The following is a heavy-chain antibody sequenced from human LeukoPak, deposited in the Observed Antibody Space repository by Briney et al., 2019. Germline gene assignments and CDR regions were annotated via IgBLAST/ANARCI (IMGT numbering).Heavy chain of an antibody. V-gene: IGHV1-69*13. J-gene: IGHJ5*02. D-gene: IGHD3-22*01. CDR1: GGTFSSYA. CDR3: ARDLRNYDSSGEFDP. CDR2: IIPIFGTA. Sequence: SVTVSCKASGGTFSSYAITWVRQAPGQGLEWMGGIIPIFGTANYAQKFQGRVTITADESTSTAYMELSSLRSEDTAVYYCARDLRNYDSSGEFDPWGQGTLVTVSS.